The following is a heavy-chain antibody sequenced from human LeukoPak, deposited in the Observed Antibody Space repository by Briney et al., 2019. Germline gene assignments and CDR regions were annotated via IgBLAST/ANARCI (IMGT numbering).Heavy chain of an antibody. J-gene: IGHJ4*02. D-gene: IGHD5-24*01. CDR3: ARDEIGMATITSRYYFDY. CDR1: GYTFTSYG. V-gene: IGHV1-69*13. CDR2: IIPIFGTA. Sequence: ASVKVSCKASGYTFTSYGISWVRQVPGQGLEWMGGIIPIFGTANYAQKFQGRVTITADESTSTAYMELSSLRSEDTAVYYCARDEIGMATITSRYYFDYWGQGTLVTVSS.